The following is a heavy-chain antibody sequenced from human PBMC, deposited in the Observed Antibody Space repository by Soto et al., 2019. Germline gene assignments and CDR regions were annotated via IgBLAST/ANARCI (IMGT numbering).Heavy chain of an antibody. CDR2: IDSSGST. CDR1: GGSINSGSYY. J-gene: IGHJ4*02. CDR3: ARDRLMGQYFGS. V-gene: IGHV4-31*03. Sequence: QVQLQESGPGLVKPSRTLSLTCTVTGGSINSGSYYWSWIRQHPGKGMDWNGNIDSSGSTYYNPSLKSRVLMSVDASQNQFFLKLTSVTAADTAIYYCARDRLMGQYFGSWGQGTLFTVSS. D-gene: IGHD3-10*01.